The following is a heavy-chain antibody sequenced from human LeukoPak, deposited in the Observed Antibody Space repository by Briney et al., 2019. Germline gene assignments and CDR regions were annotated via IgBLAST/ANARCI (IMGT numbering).Heavy chain of an antibody. CDR2: IKSKTDGGTT. V-gene: IGHV3-15*01. Sequence: GGSLRLSCVASGFTFSNAWMSWVRQAPRKGLEWVGRIKSKTDGGTTDYAAPVKGRFTISRDDSKNTLYLQMNSLKPEDTAVYYCTKFDYAAFEYWGQGALVTVSS. CDR1: GFTFSNAW. CDR3: TKFDYAAFEY. D-gene: IGHD4-17*01. J-gene: IGHJ4*02.